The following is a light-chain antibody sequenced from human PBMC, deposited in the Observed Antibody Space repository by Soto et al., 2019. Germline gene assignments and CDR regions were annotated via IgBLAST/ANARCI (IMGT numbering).Light chain of an antibody. CDR3: LQYYNYPYT. Sequence: AIQMTQSPSSLSASVGDRVIITCRASQGIRNDLGWYQQKPGKAPKLLISAASKLQSGVPSRFSGSGSGTDFTLTISSLQPEDVATYYCLQYYNYPYTFGQGTKLEIK. V-gene: IGKV1-6*01. J-gene: IGKJ2*01. CDR2: AAS. CDR1: QGIRND.